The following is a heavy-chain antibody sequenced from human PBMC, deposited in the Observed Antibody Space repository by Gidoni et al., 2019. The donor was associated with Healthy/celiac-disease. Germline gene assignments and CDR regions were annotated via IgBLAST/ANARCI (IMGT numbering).Heavy chain of an antibody. CDR3: AKGYCSSTSCYLGWYFDL. J-gene: IGHJ2*01. V-gene: IGHV3-30*18. Sequence: QVQLVESGGGVVQPGRSLRLSCAASGFTFSSSGLHWVRQAPGKGLEWVAFISYDGSNKYYAYSVKGRFTISRDNSKNTLYLQMNSLRAEDTAVYYCAKGYCSSTSCYLGWYFDLWGRGTLVTVSS. D-gene: IGHD2-2*01. CDR2: ISYDGSNK. CDR1: GFTFSSSG.